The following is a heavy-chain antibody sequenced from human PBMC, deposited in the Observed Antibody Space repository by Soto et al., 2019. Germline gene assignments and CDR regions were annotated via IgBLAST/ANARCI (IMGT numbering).Heavy chain of an antibody. CDR2: VIPRFGTT. D-gene: IGHD6-19*01. CDR1: GGTFTSYS. V-gene: IGHV1-69*01. Sequence: QVQLEQSGAEVKRPGSSVKVSCRASGGTFTSYSINWVRRAPGQGPEWMGAVIPRFGTTNYAQRFEGRVTVIADASTSTVFMEMSGLRSEDTAVYFCARARTVAVSGRTGGYYYYAMDLWGQGTAVTVSS. J-gene: IGHJ6*02. CDR3: ARARTVAVSGRTGGYYYYAMDL.